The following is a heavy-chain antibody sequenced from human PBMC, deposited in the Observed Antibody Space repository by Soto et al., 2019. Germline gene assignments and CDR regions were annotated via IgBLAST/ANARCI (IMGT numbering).Heavy chain of an antibody. V-gene: IGHV1-69*13. Sequence: SVKVSCKASGGTFSSYAISWVRQAPGQGLEWMGGIIPIFGTANYAQKFQGRVTITADESTSTAYMELSSLRSEDTAVYYCARRGYSYGYLFGYWGQGTLVTVSS. CDR1: GGTFSSYA. CDR3: ARRGYSYGYLFGY. CDR2: IIPIFGTA. D-gene: IGHD5-18*01. J-gene: IGHJ4*02.